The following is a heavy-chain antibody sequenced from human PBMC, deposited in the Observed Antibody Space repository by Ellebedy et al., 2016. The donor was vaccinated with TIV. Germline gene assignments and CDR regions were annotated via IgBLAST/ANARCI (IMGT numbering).Heavy chain of an antibody. Sequence: ASVKVSCKASGYAFNTYYIHWVRQAPGQGLEWLGWIDPDSGGTKYAHNFQGWVTMTRDTSVSTAYLELSRLGSGETALYYCARVRGVIVFDYWGQGTLVTVSS. J-gene: IGHJ4*02. CDR3: ARVRGVIVFDY. CDR1: GYAFNTYY. D-gene: IGHD3-10*01. CDR2: IDPDSGGT. V-gene: IGHV1-2*04.